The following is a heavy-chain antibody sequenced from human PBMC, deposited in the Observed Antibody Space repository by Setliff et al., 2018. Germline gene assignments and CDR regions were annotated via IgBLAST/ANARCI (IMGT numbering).Heavy chain of an antibody. Sequence: SETLSLTCTVSGDSINDYYWRWIRQPPGKGLEWIGYVFFTGDTDYNPSLGSRVTISLDRSKTQFSLKLSSVTAADTAVYYCARGGVTAVWDLTDWGQGTLVTVSS. V-gene: IGHV4-59*01. CDR1: GDSINDYY. D-gene: IGHD2-21*02. CDR2: VFFTGDT. J-gene: IGHJ4*02. CDR3: ARGGVTAVWDLTD.